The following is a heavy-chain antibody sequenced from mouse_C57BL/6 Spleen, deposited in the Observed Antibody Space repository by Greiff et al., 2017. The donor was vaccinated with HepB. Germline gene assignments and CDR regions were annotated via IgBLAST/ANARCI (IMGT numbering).Heavy chain of an antibody. J-gene: IGHJ4*01. CDR3: ARDSSGYVGYAMDY. Sequence: ELKLQESGGGLVKPGGSLKLSCAASGFTFSDYGMHWVRQAPEKGLEWVAYISSGSSTIYYADTVKGRFTISRDNAKNTLFLQMTSLRSEDTAMYYCARDSSGYVGYAMDYWGQGTSVTVSS. CDR1: GFTFSDYG. V-gene: IGHV5-17*01. CDR2: ISSGSSTI. D-gene: IGHD3-2*02.